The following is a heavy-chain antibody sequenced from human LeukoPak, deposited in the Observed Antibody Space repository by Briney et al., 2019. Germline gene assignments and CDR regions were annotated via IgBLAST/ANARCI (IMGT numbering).Heavy chain of an antibody. V-gene: IGHV4-39*07. CDR2: IYYSGST. D-gene: IGHD3-22*01. J-gene: IGHJ3*02. CDR3: ARDPAIYYYDSSGYYSGAFDI. Sequence: SETLSLTCTVSGGSISSASYYWGWIRQPPGKGLEWIGTIYYSGSTYYNPSLKSRVTISVDTSKNQFSLKLSSVTAADTAVYYCARDPAIYYYDSSGYYSGAFDIWGQGTMVTVSS. CDR1: GGSISSASYY.